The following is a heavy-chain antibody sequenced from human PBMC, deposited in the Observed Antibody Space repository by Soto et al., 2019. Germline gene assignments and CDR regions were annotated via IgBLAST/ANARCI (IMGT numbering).Heavy chain of an antibody. CDR2: IIPVLGVG. Sequence: QAQLVQSGAEVKKPGSSVKVSCTASGGTFGNHAISWVRQVPGQGLEWMGGIIPVLGVGDNAQKFQGRVTITADTSTNTAYMELSSLRSEDKAHYYCAREAGYSYGYVFDYWGQGTLVIVSS. CDR1: GGTFGNHA. J-gene: IGHJ4*02. D-gene: IGHD5-18*01. V-gene: IGHV1-69*09. CDR3: AREAGYSYGYVFDY.